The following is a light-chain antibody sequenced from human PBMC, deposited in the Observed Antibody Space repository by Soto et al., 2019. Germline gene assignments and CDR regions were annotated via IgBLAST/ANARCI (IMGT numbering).Light chain of an antibody. CDR3: QQYKNWPRT. CDR2: GAS. V-gene: IGKV3-15*01. CDR1: QSVSSN. Sequence: EIVMTQSPATLSVSPGERATLSCRASQSVSSNLAWYQQKPGQAPRXLTYGASTRATGIPARFSGSGSGTEFTLTISSLQSEDFEVDYGQQYKNWPRTFGQGTKVDIK. J-gene: IGKJ1*01.